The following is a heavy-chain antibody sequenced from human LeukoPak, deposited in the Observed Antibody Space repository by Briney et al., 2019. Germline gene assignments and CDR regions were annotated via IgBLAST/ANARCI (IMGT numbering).Heavy chain of an antibody. CDR3: TTNPKYFDY. CDR1: GFTFSNAW. Sequence: GSLRLSCAASGFTFSNAWMSWVRQAPGKGLEWVGRIKSISDGGTTDYAAPVKGRFTISREDSKNTLYLQMNGLKTEDTAVYYCTTNPKYFDYWGQGTLVTVSS. J-gene: IGHJ4*02. CDR2: IKSISDGGTT. V-gene: IGHV3-15*01.